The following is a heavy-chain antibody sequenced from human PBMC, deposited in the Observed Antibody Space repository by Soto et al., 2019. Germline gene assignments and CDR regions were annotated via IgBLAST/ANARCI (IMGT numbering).Heavy chain of an antibody. D-gene: IGHD5-12*01. J-gene: IGHJ4*02. V-gene: IGHV1-69*01. Sequence: QVQLVQSGAEVKKPGSSVKVSCKASGDTLNNYAINWVRQAPGQGLEWMGGILPIFKTPTYAQKFQGRVTIAADESTSTAYMEVSSLRSDDTAVYFCATLASGGYFFQYSGQGTLVTVSS. CDR1: GDTLNNYA. CDR3: ATLASGGYFFQY. CDR2: ILPIFKTP.